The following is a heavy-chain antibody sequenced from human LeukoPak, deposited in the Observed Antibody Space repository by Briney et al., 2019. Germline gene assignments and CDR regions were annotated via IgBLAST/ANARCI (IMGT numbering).Heavy chain of an antibody. V-gene: IGHV3-48*03. CDR2: ISSSGSTI. CDR3: ARVHRGSYGGYVSCDY. CDR1: GFTFSSYE. D-gene: IGHD5-12*01. Sequence: PGGSLRLSCAASGFTFSSYEMNWVRQAPGKGLEWVSYISSSGSTIYYADSVKGRFTISRDNAKNSLYLQRNSLRAEDTAVYYCARVHRGSYGGYVSCDYWGQGTLVTVSS. J-gene: IGHJ4*02.